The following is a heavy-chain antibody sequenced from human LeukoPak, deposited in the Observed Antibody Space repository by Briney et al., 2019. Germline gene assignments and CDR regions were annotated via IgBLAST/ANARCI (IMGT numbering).Heavy chain of an antibody. J-gene: IGHJ6*02. Sequence: RAGGSLRLSCAVSGFTFSTYAMSWVRQAPGKGLEWVSAISGSGGSTYYADSVKGRFTISRDNSKKTLYLQMNILRAEDTAVYYCAKDRSEYFDSSTYNPTYGLHVWGQGTTVTVSS. CDR1: GFTFSTYA. V-gene: IGHV3-23*01. CDR2: ISGSGGST. CDR3: AKDRSEYFDSSTYNPTYGLHV. D-gene: IGHD3-22*01.